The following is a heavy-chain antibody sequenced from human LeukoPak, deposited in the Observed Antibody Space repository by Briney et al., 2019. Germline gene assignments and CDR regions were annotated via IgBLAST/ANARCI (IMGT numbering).Heavy chain of an antibody. CDR3: AKVITMVRGRPYYFDY. CDR1: GFTFSSYE. D-gene: IGHD3-10*01. J-gene: IGHJ4*02. CDR2: ISGSGGST. Sequence: GGSLRLSCAASGFTFSSYEMNWVRQAPGKGLEWVSAISGSGGSTYYADSVKGRFTISRDNSKNTLYLQMNSLRAEDTAVYYCAKVITMVRGRPYYFDYWGQGTLVTVSS. V-gene: IGHV3-23*01.